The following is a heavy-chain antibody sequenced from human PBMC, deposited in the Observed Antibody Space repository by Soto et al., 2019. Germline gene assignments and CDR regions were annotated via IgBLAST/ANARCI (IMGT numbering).Heavy chain of an antibody. D-gene: IGHD6-13*01. Sequence: EVQLVQSGAEVKKPGESLKISCKGSGYSFTSYWIGWVRQMPGKGLEWMGIIYPGDSDTRYSPSFQGQVTISADKSISPAYLQWSSRKASDTAMYYCARHLRYQGDDPIKYSSSWGGDYYGMDVWGQGTTVTVSS. CDR2: IYPGDSDT. CDR1: GYSFTSYW. J-gene: IGHJ6*02. V-gene: IGHV5-51*01. CDR3: ARHLRYQGDDPIKYSSSWGGDYYGMDV.